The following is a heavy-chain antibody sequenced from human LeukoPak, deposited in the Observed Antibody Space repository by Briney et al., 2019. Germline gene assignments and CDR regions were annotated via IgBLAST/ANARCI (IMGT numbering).Heavy chain of an antibody. CDR2: IYYSGRT. V-gene: IGHV4-59*08. D-gene: IGHD2-2*01. Sequence: PSETLSLTCTVSGGSISSYYWSWIRQPPGKGLEWIGYIYYSGRTNYNPSLKSRVTISVDTSKNQFSLKLSSVTAADTAVYYCARRPHCSSTSCYEIDPENNWFDPWGQGTLVTVSS. CDR3: ARRPHCSSTSCYEIDPENNWFDP. J-gene: IGHJ5*02. CDR1: GGSISSYY.